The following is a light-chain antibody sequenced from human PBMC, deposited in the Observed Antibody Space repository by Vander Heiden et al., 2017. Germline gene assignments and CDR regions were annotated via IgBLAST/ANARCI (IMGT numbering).Light chain of an antibody. CDR1: NIGSKN. CDR3: QVWDSSLGV. Sequence: SYELTQPLSVSVALGQTARITCGGNNIGSKNVHWYQQKPGQAPVLVIYRDSNRPSGIPWRFSGSNSGNTATLTISRAQAGDEADYYCQVWDSSLGVFGGGTKLTVL. CDR2: RDS. V-gene: IGLV3-9*01. J-gene: IGLJ3*02.